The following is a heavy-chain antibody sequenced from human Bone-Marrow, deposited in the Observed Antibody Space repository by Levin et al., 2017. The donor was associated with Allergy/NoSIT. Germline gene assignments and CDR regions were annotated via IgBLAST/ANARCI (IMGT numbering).Heavy chain of an antibody. Sequence: SETLSLTCAVYGGSFSGYYWSWIRQPPGKGLEWIGEINHSGSTNYNPSLKSRVTISVDTSKNQFSLKLSSVTAADTAVYYCARNLGIWGSYRYMRDAFDIWGQGTMVTVSS. CDR2: INHSGST. D-gene: IGHD3-16*02. CDR1: GGSFSGYY. V-gene: IGHV4-34*01. CDR3: ARNLGIWGSYRYMRDAFDI. J-gene: IGHJ3*02.